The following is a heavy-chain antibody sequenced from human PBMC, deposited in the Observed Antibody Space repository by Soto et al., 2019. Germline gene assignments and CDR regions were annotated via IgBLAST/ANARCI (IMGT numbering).Heavy chain of an antibody. CDR2: ISSSSSYI. CDR1: GXTFSSYR. D-gene: IGHD3-3*01. Sequence: GSLRLCCAASGXTFSSYRMNWVRQAPGKGLELVSPISSSSSYIYYADSVKGRFNISRDNAKNSLYLQMNSLRAEDTAVYYFARDGAEYYDFWSGYYTSPALDYWGQGTLGTVSS. J-gene: IGHJ4*02. V-gene: IGHV3-21*01. CDR3: ARDGAEYYDFWSGYYTSPALDY.